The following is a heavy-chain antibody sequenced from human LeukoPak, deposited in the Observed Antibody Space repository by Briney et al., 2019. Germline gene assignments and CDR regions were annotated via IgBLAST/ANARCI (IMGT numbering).Heavy chain of an antibody. CDR2: IWYDGSNK. CDR1: GFTFSIYG. V-gene: IGHV3-33*01. D-gene: IGHD4-17*01. Sequence: GGSLRLSCAASGFTFSIYGMHWARQAPGKGLEWVAVIWYDGSNKYYADSVKGRFTISRDNSKNTLYLQMNSLRAEDTAVYYCATSYYGDYSYFDYWGQGTLVTVSS. J-gene: IGHJ4*02. CDR3: ATSYYGDYSYFDY.